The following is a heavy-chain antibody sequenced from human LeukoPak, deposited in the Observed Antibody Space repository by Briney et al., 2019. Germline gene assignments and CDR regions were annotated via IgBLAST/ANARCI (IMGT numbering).Heavy chain of an antibody. J-gene: IGHJ6*03. CDR1: GGSISSSSYY. V-gene: IGHV4-39*07. CDR3: ARVGGEGITGPYYYYYMDV. CDR2: IYYSGST. Sequence: PSETLSLTCTVSGGSISSSSYYWGWIRQPPGKGLEWIGSIYYSGSTYYNPSLKSRVTISVDTSKNQFSLKLSSVTAADTAVYYCARVGGEGITGPYYYYYMDVWGKGTTVTVSS. D-gene: IGHD1-20*01.